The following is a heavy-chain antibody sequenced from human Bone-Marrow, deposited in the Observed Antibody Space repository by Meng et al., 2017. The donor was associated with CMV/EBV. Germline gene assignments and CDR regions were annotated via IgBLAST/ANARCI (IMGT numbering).Heavy chain of an antibody. V-gene: IGHV3-20*04. D-gene: IGHD6-13*01. CDR3: AREGWGYSSPVGDYFDY. CDR2: INWNGGST. CDR1: GFTFDDYG. Sequence: GESLKISCAASGFTFDDYGMSWVRQAPGKGLEWVSGINWNGGSTGYADSVKGRFTISRDNAKNSLYLQMNSLRAEDTAVYYCAREGWGYSSPVGDYFDYWGQGTLVTSPQ. J-gene: IGHJ4*02.